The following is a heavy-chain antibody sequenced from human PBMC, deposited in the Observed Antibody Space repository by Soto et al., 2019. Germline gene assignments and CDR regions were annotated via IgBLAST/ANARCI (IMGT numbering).Heavy chain of an antibody. J-gene: IGHJ4*02. CDR3: AKVGRYFDWLLTFDY. V-gene: IGHV3-30*18. D-gene: IGHD3-9*01. CDR1: GFTFSSYG. Sequence: PGGSLRLSCAASGFTFSSYGMHWVRQAPGKGLEWVAVISYDGSNKYYADSVKGRFTISRDNSKNTLYLQMNSLRAEDTDVYYCAKVGRYFDWLLTFDYWGQ. CDR2: ISYDGSNK.